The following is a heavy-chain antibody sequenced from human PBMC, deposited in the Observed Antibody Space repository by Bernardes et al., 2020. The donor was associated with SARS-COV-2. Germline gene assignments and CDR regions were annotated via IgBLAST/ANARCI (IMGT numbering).Heavy chain of an antibody. CDR3: TRISTLGSQYYFYYYGMDV. CDR2: INPNSGVT. Sequence: ASVKVSCKASGYTFTGYYMHWVRQAPGQGLEWMGWINPNSGVTNYAQKFQGRVTMTRDTSISTAYMELSRLRSDDAAVYYCTRISTLGSQYYFYYYGMDVWGQGTTVTVSS. CDR1: GYTFTGYY. V-gene: IGHV1-2*02. J-gene: IGHJ6*02. D-gene: IGHD7-27*01.